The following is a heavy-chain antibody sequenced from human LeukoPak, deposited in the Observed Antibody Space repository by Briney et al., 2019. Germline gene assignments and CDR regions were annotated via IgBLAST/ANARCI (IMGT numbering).Heavy chain of an antibody. J-gene: IGHJ4*02. Sequence: GGSLRLSCAASGFTFSSYAMHWVRQAPGKGLEWVAVISYDGSNKYYADSVKGRFTISRDNSKNTLYLQMNSLRAEDTAVYYCAREGQWLPTGHWGQGTLVTVSS. D-gene: IGHD6-19*01. CDR3: AREGQWLPTGH. CDR1: GFTFSSYA. CDR2: ISYDGSNK. V-gene: IGHV3-30-3*01.